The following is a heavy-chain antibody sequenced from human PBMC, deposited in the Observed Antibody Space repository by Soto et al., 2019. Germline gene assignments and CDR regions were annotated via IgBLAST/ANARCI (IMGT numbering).Heavy chain of an antibody. CDR2: ISSSGSTI. Sequence: GGSLRLSCAASGFTFSSYEMNWVRQAPGKGLEWVSYISSSGSTIYYADSVKGRFTISRDNAKNSLYLQMNSLRAEDTAVYYCARGPSYLYYYGMDVWGQGTTVTVSS. V-gene: IGHV3-48*03. CDR3: ARGPSYLYYYGMDV. D-gene: IGHD1-26*01. J-gene: IGHJ6*02. CDR1: GFTFSSYE.